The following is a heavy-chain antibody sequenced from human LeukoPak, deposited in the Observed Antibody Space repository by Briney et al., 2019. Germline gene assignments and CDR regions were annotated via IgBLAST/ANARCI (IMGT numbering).Heavy chain of an antibody. CDR2: VSGSGTNT. CDR3: AKETLGYRRGLEM. D-gene: IGHD3-16*02. CDR1: GFTFRNYA. J-gene: IGHJ3*02. Sequence: PGGSLRLSCAASGFTFRNYAMTYVRQAPGKGLEWVASVSGSGTNTYYADCVKGRFTISRDNSKNTVTLGMSSLRGEDTAHYYCAKETLGYRRGLEMWGQGTTVTVSS. V-gene: IGHV3-23*01.